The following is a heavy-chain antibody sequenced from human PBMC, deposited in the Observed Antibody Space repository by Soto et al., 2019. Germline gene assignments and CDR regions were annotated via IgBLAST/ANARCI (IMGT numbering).Heavy chain of an antibody. V-gene: IGHV1-46*03. D-gene: IGHD2-2*01. CDR3: ARDSLGYCSSTSCYAVGLDP. CDR2: INPSGGST. CDR1: GYTFTSYY. Sequence: QVQLVQSGAEVKKPGASVKVSCKASGYTFTSYYMHWGRQAPGQGLEWMGIINPSGGSTSYAQKFQGRVTMTRDTSTSTVYMELSSLRSEDTAVYYCARDSLGYCSSTSCYAVGLDPWGQGTLVTVSS. J-gene: IGHJ5*02.